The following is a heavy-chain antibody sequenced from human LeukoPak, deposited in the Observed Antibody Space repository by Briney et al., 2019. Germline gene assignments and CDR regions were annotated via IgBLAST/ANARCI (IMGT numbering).Heavy chain of an antibody. CDR3: ARRRDTLPPDY. Sequence: SETLSLTCTVSGGSISSYYCSWIRQPPGKGLEWIGYIYYSGSTNYNPSLKSRVTISVDTSKNQFSLKLSSVTAADTAVYYCARRRDTLPPDYWGQGNLVTVSS. CDR2: IYYSGST. D-gene: IGHD5-18*01. J-gene: IGHJ4*02. V-gene: IGHV4-59*01. CDR1: GGSISSYY.